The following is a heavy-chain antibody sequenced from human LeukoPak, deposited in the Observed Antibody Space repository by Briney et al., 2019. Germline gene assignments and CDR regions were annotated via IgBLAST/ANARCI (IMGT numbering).Heavy chain of an antibody. V-gene: IGHV4-34*01. CDR2: INHSGST. J-gene: IGHJ4*02. D-gene: IGHD6-13*01. Sequence: SETLSLTCAVSGGSFSGYYWSWIRQPPGKGLEWIGEINHSGSTNYTPSLKSRVTISVDTSKNQFSLKLSSVTAADTAVYYCARRSSSWYQVIDYWGQGTLVTVSS. CDR1: GGSFSGYY. CDR3: ARRSSSWYQVIDY.